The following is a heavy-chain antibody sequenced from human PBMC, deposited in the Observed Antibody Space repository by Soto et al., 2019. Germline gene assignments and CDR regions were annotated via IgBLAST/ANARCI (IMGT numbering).Heavy chain of an antibody. Sequence: PGESLKISCKGSGYSFTSYWISWVRQMPGKGLEWMGRIDPSDSYTNYSPSFQGHVTISADKSISTAYLQWSSLKASDTAMYYCARERAGYSYGLYYYGMDVWGQGXTVTVYS. CDR2: IDPSDSYT. CDR3: ARERAGYSYGLYYYGMDV. J-gene: IGHJ6*02. D-gene: IGHD5-18*01. CDR1: GYSFTSYW. V-gene: IGHV5-10-1*01.